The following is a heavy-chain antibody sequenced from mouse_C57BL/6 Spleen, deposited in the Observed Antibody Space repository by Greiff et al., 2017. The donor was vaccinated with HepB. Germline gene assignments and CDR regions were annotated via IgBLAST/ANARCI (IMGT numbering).Heavy chain of an antibody. CDR3: ARWRANWCFDS. CDR2: ISSGGSYT. D-gene: IGHD4-1*01. CDR1: GFTFSSYG. Sequence: EVMLVESGGDLVKPGGSLKLSCAASGFTFSSYGMSWVRQTPDKRLEWVATISSGGSYTYYPDSVKGRFTISRDNAKNTLYLQMSSLKSEDTAMYYCARWRANWCFDSWGQGTTRTVSS. V-gene: IGHV5-6*01. J-gene: IGHJ2*01.